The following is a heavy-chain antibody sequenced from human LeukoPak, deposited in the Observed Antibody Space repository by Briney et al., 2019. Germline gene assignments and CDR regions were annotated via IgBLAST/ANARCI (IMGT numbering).Heavy chain of an antibody. D-gene: IGHD5-18*01. V-gene: IGHV3-23*01. CDR3: AKSKAMGFSDV. CDR1: GFTFSSYT. CDR2: ITTSDGNT. Sequence: PGGSLRLSCAASGFTFSSYTMSWVRQAPGKGLEWVSTITTSDGNTYYADSVKGRFTISRDNSKNTLYLQMNSLRAEDTAVYYCAKSKAMGFSDVWGQGTTVTVSS. J-gene: IGHJ6*02.